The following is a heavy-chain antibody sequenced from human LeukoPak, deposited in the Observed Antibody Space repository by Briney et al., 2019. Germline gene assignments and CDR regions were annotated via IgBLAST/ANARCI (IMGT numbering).Heavy chain of an antibody. CDR2: IYTSGST. V-gene: IGHV4-4*07. CDR1: GGSISSYY. Sequence: SETLSLTYTVSGGSISSYYWNWIRQPAGKGLEWIGRIYTSGSTNYNPSLKSRVTMSLDTSKNQFSLKLRSVTAADTAVYYCARAGVVLTNGFNYWGQGTLVTVSS. J-gene: IGHJ4*02. CDR3: ARAGVVLTNGFNY. D-gene: IGHD3-22*01.